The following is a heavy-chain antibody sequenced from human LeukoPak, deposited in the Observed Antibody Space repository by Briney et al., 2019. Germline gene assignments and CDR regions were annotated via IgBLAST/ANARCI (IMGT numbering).Heavy chain of an antibody. V-gene: IGHV4-59*01. CDR3: ARGHLDYHDDRGPSIDY. J-gene: IGHJ4*02. Sequence: SETLSLTCSVSGGSINYYYWNWIRQAPGKGLEWLGYMYYSGSSNYNPSLKGRVTFSVDTSKNQFSLRLTSVTAADTAIYYCARGHLDYHDDRGPSIDYWGQGTLVIVSS. CDR1: GGSINYYY. CDR2: MYYSGSS. D-gene: IGHD3-22*01.